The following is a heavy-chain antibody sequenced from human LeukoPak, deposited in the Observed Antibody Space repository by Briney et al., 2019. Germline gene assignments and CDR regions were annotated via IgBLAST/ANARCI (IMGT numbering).Heavy chain of an antibody. D-gene: IGHD3-3*01. CDR1: GYTFTSYY. CDR2: INPSGGST. CDR3: ARGPYYDFRSGISGTLFDY. J-gene: IGHJ4*02. V-gene: IGHV1-46*03. Sequence: GASVKVSCKASGYTFTSYYMHWVRQAPGQGLEWMGIINPSGGSTSYAQKFQGRVTMTRDTSTSTVYMELSSLRSEDTAVYYCARGPYYDFRSGISGTLFDYWGQGTLVTVSS.